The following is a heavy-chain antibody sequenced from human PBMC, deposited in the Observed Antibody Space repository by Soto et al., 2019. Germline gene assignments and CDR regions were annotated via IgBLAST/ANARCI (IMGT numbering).Heavy chain of an antibody. J-gene: IGHJ6*03. D-gene: IGHD2-15*01. CDR3: ARGYCSGGSCYSDYYYMDV. Sequence: GGSLRLSCAASGFTFSSYSMSWVRQAPGKGLEWVSVIYSGGSTYYADSVKGRFTISRHNSKNTLYLQMNSLRAEDTAVYYCARGYCSGGSCYSDYYYMDVWGKGTTVTVSS. CDR2: IYSGGST. V-gene: IGHV3-53*04. CDR1: GFTFSSYS.